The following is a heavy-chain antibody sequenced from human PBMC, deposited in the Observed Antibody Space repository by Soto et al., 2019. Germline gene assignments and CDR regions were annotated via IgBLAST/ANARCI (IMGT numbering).Heavy chain of an antibody. CDR2: ISAYNGNT. D-gene: IGHD6-13*01. V-gene: IGHV1-18*01. CDR3: ARNKRVAAASSRYWYFDL. CDR1: GYTFTSYG. J-gene: IGHJ2*01. Sequence: ASVKVSCKASGYTFTSYGISWVRQAPGQGLEWMGWISAYNGNTNYAQKLQGRVTMTTDTSTSTAYMELRSLRSDDTAVYYCARNKRVAAASSRYWYFDLWGRGTLVTVSS.